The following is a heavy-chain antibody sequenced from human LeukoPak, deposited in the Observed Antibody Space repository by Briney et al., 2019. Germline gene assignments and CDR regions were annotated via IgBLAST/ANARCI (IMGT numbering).Heavy chain of an antibody. J-gene: IGHJ4*02. V-gene: IGHV3-48*01. CDR1: GFTFSSYS. Sequence: GGSLRLSCAASGFTFSSYSMNWVRQAPGKGLEWVSYISSSSSTTYYADSVKGRFTISRDNAKNSLYLQMNSLRAEDTAVYYCARDLGVVTTHPFDYWGQGTLVTVSS. CDR2: ISSSSSTT. D-gene: IGHD3-22*01. CDR3: ARDLGVVTTHPFDY.